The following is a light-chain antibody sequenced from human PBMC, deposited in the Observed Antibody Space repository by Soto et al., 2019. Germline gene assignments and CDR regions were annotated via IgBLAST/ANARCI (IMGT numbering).Light chain of an antibody. Sequence: QAVVTQPPSVSGAPGQRVTIYCSGSSSNIGAGYDVHWYQQLPGTAPKLLIYGNSNRPSGVPDRFSGSKSGTSASLAITGLQPEDEADYYCQSYDSSLSGVVFGGGTKLTVL. J-gene: IGLJ2*01. CDR1: SSNIGAGYD. V-gene: IGLV1-40*01. CDR2: GNS. CDR3: QSYDSSLSGVV.